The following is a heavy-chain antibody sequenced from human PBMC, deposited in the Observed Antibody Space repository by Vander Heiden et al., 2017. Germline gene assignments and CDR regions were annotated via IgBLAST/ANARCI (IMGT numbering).Heavy chain of an antibody. D-gene: IGHD3-22*01. CDR3: ARELDYYDSSGYLTFDAFDI. J-gene: IGHJ3*02. Sequence: QVQLVASGGGLVNPGGSLTSSCAASCFPFSDTYMSGIRQDPGKGMEWVSYISSSRSYTNYADSVKGRFTISRDNAKNSLDLQMNSLRAEDTAVYYCARELDYYDSSGYLTFDAFDIWGQGTMVTVSS. V-gene: IGHV3-11*06. CDR1: CFPFSDTY. CDR2: ISSSRSYT.